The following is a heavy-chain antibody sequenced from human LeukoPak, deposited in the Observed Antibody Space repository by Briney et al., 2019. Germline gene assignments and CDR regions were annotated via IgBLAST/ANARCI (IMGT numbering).Heavy chain of an antibody. J-gene: IGHJ5*02. V-gene: IGHV1-69*05. Sequence: ASVKVSCKAPGGTFSKYALSWVRQAPGQGLEWMGAIIPFLDTSNYPPKFQDRVTITTDESTSTAYMDLSSLRSDDTAVYYCARAQAGNYDWPLDLWGQGTLVTVSS. D-gene: IGHD5-12*01. CDR1: GGTFSKYA. CDR3: ARAQAGNYDWPLDL. CDR2: IIPFLDTS.